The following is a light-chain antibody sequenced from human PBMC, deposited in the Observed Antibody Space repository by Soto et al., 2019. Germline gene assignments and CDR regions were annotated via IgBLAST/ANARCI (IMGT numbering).Light chain of an antibody. V-gene: IGKV3-15*01. Sequence: EIEMTQSPATLSLAPGERVTLSCRARESVSTNLAWYQQKAGQAPRLLIYGASTRATGIPARFSGSGSGTEFTLTISSLQSEDFAVYYCQQYNNWPQTFGQGTKVDIK. CDR2: GAS. J-gene: IGKJ1*01. CDR3: QQYNNWPQT. CDR1: ESVSTN.